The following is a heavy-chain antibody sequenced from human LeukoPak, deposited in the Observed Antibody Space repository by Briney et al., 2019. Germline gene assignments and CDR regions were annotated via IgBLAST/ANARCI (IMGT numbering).Heavy chain of an antibody. CDR3: ARDLGSGSYFDY. V-gene: IGHV3-21*01. CDR1: GFTFSSYS. CDR2: ISSSSGYI. Sequence: GGSLRLSCAASGFTFSSYSMNWVRQAPGKGLEWVSSISSSSGYIYYADSVKGRFTISRDNAKNSLYLQMNSLRAEDTAVYYCARDLGSGSYFDYWGQGTLVTVSS. D-gene: IGHD1-26*01. J-gene: IGHJ4*02.